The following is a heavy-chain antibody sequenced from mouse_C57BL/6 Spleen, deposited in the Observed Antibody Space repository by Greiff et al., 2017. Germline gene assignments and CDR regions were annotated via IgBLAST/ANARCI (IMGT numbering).Heavy chain of an antibody. Sequence: QVQLKQSGAELVKPGASVKLYCKASGYTFTEYTIHWVKQRSGQGLEWIGWFYPGSGGIKYNEKFKEKATLTADKSSSNVFSELSRLTSEDSAVYFFAIHEDSTGSFAYWGQVTLVTVSS. V-gene: IGHV1-62-2*01. CDR1: GYTFTEYT. D-gene: IGHD4-1*01. CDR2: FYPGSGGI. J-gene: IGHJ3*01. CDR3: AIHEDSTGSFAY.